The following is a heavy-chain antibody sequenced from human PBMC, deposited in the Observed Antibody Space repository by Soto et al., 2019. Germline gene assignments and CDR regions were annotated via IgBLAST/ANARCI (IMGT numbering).Heavy chain of an antibody. CDR1: GGSFSGYY. CDR3: AVPLRVRGVRREFDY. D-gene: IGHD3-10*01. V-gene: IGHV4-34*01. J-gene: IGHJ4*02. CDR2: INHSGST. Sequence: SETLSLTCAVYGGSFSGYYWSWIRQPPGKGLEWIGEINHSGSTNYNPSLKSRVTISVDTSKNQFSLKLSSVTAADTAVYYCAVPLRVRGVRREFDYWGQGTLVTVSS.